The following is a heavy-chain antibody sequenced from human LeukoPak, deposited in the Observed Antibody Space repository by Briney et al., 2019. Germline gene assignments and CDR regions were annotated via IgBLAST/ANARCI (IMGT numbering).Heavy chain of an antibody. J-gene: IGHJ4*02. V-gene: IGHV4-59*12. Sequence: SETLSLTCTVSGGSISPYYWSWIRQPPGKGLEWIGYIYYSGSTNYNPSLKSRVTISVDTSKNQFSLKLSSVTAADTAVYYCARETITMVRGVLDYWGQGTLVTVSS. D-gene: IGHD3-10*01. CDR1: GGSISPYY. CDR3: ARETITMVRGVLDY. CDR2: IYYSGST.